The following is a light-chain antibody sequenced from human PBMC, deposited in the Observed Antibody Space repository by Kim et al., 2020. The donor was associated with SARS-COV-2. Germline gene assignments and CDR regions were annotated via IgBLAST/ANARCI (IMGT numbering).Light chain of an antibody. CDR3: QKYDSAPWT. J-gene: IGKJ1*01. V-gene: IGKV1-27*01. CDR1: QDISNY. Sequence: ASVGDRVTITCRASQDISNYLTWFQLKPGKAPKLLIYAASNLEPGVPSRFSGSGSGTDFTLTVTSLQPEDVATYYCQKYDSAPWTFGQGTKVDIK. CDR2: AAS.